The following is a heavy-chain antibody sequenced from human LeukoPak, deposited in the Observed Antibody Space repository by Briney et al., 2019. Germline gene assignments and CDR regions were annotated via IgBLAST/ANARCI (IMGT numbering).Heavy chain of an antibody. V-gene: IGHV1-8*01. Sequence: ASVKVSCKASGYTFTSYDINWVRQATGQGLEWMGWMNPNSGNTGYAQKFQGRVTMTRNTSISTAYMELSSLRSEDTAVYYCAREGVVVPAATRYYYYMDVWGKGTTVTVSS. CDR2: MNPNSGNT. D-gene: IGHD2-2*01. CDR1: GYTFTSYD. J-gene: IGHJ6*03. CDR3: AREGVVVPAATRYYYYMDV.